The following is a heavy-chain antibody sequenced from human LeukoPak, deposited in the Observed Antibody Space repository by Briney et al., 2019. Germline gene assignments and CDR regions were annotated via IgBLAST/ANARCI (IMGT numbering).Heavy chain of an antibody. V-gene: IGHV3-21*01. CDR3: AREGWDDYGDY. Sequence: PGGSLRLSCAASGFTFSSYSMNWVRQAPGKGLEWVSSISSSSSYTYYADSVKGRLPISRDNAKNSLYLQMNSLRAEDTAVYYGAREGWDDYGDYSGQGTLVTASS. CDR2: ISSSSSYT. D-gene: IGHD1-26*01. J-gene: IGHJ4*02. CDR1: GFTFSSYS.